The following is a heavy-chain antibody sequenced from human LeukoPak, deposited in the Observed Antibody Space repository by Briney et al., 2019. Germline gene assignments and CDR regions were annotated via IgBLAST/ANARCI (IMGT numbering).Heavy chain of an antibody. CDR1: GFTFSSYS. J-gene: IGHJ6*02. D-gene: IGHD3-3*01. CDR2: ISSSSSTI. Sequence: GGSLRLSCAASGFTFSSYSMNWVRQAPGKVLEWVSYISSSSSTIYYADSVKGRFTISRDNAKNSLYLQMNSLRAEDTAVYYCARARYYDFWSGYWYDDYYYYYGMDVWGQGTTVTVSS. CDR3: ARARYYDFWSGYWYDDYYYYYGMDV. V-gene: IGHV3-48*01.